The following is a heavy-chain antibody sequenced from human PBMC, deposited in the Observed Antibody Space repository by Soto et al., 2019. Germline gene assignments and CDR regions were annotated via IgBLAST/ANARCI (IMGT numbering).Heavy chain of an antibody. CDR1: GCTFYTYT. J-gene: IGHJ4*02. D-gene: IGHD5-18*01. Sequence: SVKVSCKASGCTFYTYTFSWVRQAPGQGLEWMGSITPIYPTTNYAEKFQGRLTVTADGSTNTAYMELNSLTSEDTAVYYCARIPRYSFPTSDDLDSWGQGTLVTVSS. CDR2: ITPIYPTT. CDR3: ARIPRYSFPTSDDLDS. V-gene: IGHV1-69*13.